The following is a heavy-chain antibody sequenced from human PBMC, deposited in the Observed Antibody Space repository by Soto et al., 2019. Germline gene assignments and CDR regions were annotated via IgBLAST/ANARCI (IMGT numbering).Heavy chain of an antibody. CDR1: GFTFSSYG. D-gene: IGHD6-13*01. CDR3: AKEGADGTLDY. J-gene: IGHJ4*02. CDR2: ISYDGSNK. Sequence: AGGSLRLSCAASGFTFSSYGMHWVRQAPGKGLEWVAVISYDGSNKYYADSMKGRFSISRDNSKNTLYLQMNSLRAEDTAVFYCAKEGADGTLDYWGQGTLVTVSS. V-gene: IGHV3-30*18.